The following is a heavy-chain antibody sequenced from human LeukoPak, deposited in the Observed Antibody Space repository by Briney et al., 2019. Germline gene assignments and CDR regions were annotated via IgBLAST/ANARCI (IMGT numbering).Heavy chain of an antibody. D-gene: IGHD6-19*01. J-gene: IGHJ6*04. V-gene: IGHV4-34*01. CDR3: ARGLRQGSAWSWGPKEKSYQYMDV. Sequence: SETLSLTCGVSGGSFSSHYWTWIRQPPGKGLEWIGEINPRGSTNYNPSLESRVTVSADTSRNQLSLSLTSVTAADSAVYFRARGLRQGSAWSWGPKEKSYQYMDVWGTGTTVIVSS. CDR1: GGSFSSHY. CDR2: INPRGST.